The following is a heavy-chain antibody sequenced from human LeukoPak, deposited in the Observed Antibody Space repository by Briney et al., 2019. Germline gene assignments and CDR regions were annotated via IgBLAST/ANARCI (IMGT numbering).Heavy chain of an antibody. CDR1: GGSISSSNYY. CDR2: IYYSGST. J-gene: IGHJ4*02. V-gene: IGHV4-39*01. Sequence: PSETLSLTCTVSGGSISSSNYYWGWIRQPPGKGLEWIGSIYYSGSTYYNPSLKRRVTISVETSKNQFSLKLSSVTAPDKAVYYGARHLWQWLAGYYLDFWGQGTLVTGSS. CDR3: ARHLWQWLAGYYLDF. D-gene: IGHD6-19*01.